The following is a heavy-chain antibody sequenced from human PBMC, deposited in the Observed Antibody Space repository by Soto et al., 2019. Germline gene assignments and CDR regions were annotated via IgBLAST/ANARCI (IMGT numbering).Heavy chain of an antibody. D-gene: IGHD2-8*01. Sequence: EVQLVESGGGLVQPGGSLRLSCAASGFTFSTSCMHWVRQAPGRGLEWVSSISRSSSCIYYADSVKGRFTISRDNAKNALVLPKSSLSGEDTSVYYCAKDGVDSLPLVRGYWGQGTLVTVSS. V-gene: IGHV3-21*01. CDR1: GFTFSTSC. J-gene: IGHJ4*02. CDR3: AKDGVDSLPLVRGY. CDR2: ISRSSSCI.